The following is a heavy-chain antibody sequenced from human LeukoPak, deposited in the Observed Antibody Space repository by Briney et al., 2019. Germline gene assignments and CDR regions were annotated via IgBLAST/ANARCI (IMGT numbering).Heavy chain of an antibody. Sequence: GGSLRLSCAVSGIMVSSNYMSWVRQAPGKRLECVSVIYTGGSTYYTDSVKGRFTISRDNSENTLFLQMNSLRPEDTAMYYCARVIMVRGVIIREFDYWGQGTLVTVSS. CDR2: IYTGGST. CDR1: GIMVSSNY. D-gene: IGHD3-10*01. J-gene: IGHJ4*02. V-gene: IGHV3-66*02. CDR3: ARVIMVRGVIIREFDY.